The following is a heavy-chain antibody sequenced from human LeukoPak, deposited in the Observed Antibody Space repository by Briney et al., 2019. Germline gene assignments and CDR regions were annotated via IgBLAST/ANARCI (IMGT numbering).Heavy chain of an antibody. J-gene: IGHJ3*02. CDR3: AGEAAGLTDAFDI. CDR1: GYTFTSYD. Sequence: ASVKVSCKASGYTFTSYDINWVRQATGQGLEWMGWMNPNSGNTGYAQKFQGRVTITRNTSISTAYMELSSLRSEDTAVYYCAGEAAGLTDAFDIWGQGTMVTVSS. D-gene: IGHD6-13*01. V-gene: IGHV1-8*03. CDR2: MNPNSGNT.